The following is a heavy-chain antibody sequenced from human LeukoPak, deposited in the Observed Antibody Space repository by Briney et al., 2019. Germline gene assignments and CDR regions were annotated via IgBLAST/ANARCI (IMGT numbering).Heavy chain of an antibody. Sequence: PGGSLRLSCAASGLTFSRHAMHWARQAPGKGLEWVAFIRSDGTNKDYADSLKGRFIISRDNSKNTLYLQMNSLRSEDTAMYFCASRPNDSDWGPFDYWGQGTLVTVSS. CDR2: IRSDGTNK. CDR3: ASRPNDSDWGPFDY. V-gene: IGHV3-30*02. J-gene: IGHJ4*02. CDR1: GLTFSRHA. D-gene: IGHD3-16*01.